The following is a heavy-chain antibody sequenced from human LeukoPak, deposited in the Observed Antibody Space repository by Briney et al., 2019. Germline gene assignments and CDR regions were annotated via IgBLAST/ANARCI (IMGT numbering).Heavy chain of an antibody. V-gene: IGHV1-46*01. CDR2: INPSGGST. CDR1: GYTFTSYY. Sequence: ASVKVSCKASGYTFTSYYMHWVRQAPGQGLEWMGIINPSGGSTSYAQKFQGRVTMTRDTSTCTVYMELSSLGSEDTAVYYCAGAVAGTNAFDIWGQGTMVTVSS. CDR3: AGAVAGTNAFDI. D-gene: IGHD6-19*01. J-gene: IGHJ3*02.